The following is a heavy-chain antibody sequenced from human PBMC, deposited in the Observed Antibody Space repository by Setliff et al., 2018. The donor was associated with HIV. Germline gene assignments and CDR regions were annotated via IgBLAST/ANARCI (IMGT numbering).Heavy chain of an antibody. CDR2: ISPQRGDP. CDR3: ARDGMYSNGWTDH. J-gene: IGHJ5*02. CDR1: GYIFTTYA. D-gene: IGHD6-19*01. V-gene: IGHV1-2*02. Sequence: ASVKVSCKASGYIFTTYALNWVRQAPGQGLEWVGWISPQRGDPKYAQNFEGRVTLTTDTSVNTVYMELRSLRSDDTAVYFCARDGMYSNGWTDHWGQGTLVTVSS.